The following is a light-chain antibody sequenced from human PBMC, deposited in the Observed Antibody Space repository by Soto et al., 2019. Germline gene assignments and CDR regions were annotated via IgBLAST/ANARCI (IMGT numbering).Light chain of an antibody. V-gene: IGKV1-9*01. CDR1: QAITNN. CDR2: EES. CDR3: QQVKSYPRT. Sequence: DIHLTQSASSLSASLGGRVTITWWASQAITNNLAWYQQKPGNPPRLLIYEESTLHSGVPSRFSGRKVGTQFILTIDSLQPEDFATYYCQQVKSYPRTFGGGTKVDIK. J-gene: IGKJ4*01.